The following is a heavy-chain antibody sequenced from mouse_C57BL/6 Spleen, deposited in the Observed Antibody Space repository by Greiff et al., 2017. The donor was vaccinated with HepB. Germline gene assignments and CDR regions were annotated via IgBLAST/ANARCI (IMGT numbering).Heavy chain of an antibody. CDR1: GYTFTDYE. CDR3: TRWSPYGNYEAWFAY. Sequence: VQLQQSGAELVRPGASVTLSCKASGYTFTDYEMHWVKQTPVHGLEWIGAIDPETGGTAYNQKFKGKAILTADKSSSTAYMELRSLTSEDSAVYYCTRWSPYGNYEAWFAYWGQGTLVTVSA. D-gene: IGHD2-1*01. V-gene: IGHV1-15*01. CDR2: IDPETGGT. J-gene: IGHJ3*01.